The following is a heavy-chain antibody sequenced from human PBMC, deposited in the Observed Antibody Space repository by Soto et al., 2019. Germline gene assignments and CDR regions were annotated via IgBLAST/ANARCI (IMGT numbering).Heavy chain of an antibody. Sequence: ASVKVSCKASGYTFTSYYMHWVRQAPGQGREWMGIINPSGGSTSYAQKFQGRVTMTRDTTTSTVYMELSSLRSEDTAVYYCARFIQVGEANYLLTKPRSPNAMDVSAPGPTVIGS. CDR1: GYTFTSYY. CDR2: INPSGGST. V-gene: IGHV1-46*01. D-gene: IGHD3-16*01. J-gene: IGHJ6*02. CDR3: ARFIQVGEANYLLTKPRSPNAMDV.